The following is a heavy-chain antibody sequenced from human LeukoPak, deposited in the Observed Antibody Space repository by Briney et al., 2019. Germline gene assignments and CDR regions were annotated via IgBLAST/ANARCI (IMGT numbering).Heavy chain of an antibody. J-gene: IGHJ4*02. CDR2: IYSNNTT. Sequence: GGSLRLSCAASGFIFTNYFMSWVRQAPGKGLEWVSVIYSNNTTFYADSVKGRFTISRDKSKNTLYLQMNSLRAEDTAVYYCARDQEGFDYWGQGTLVTVSS. CDR3: ARDQEGFDY. CDR1: GFIFTNYF. V-gene: IGHV3-53*01.